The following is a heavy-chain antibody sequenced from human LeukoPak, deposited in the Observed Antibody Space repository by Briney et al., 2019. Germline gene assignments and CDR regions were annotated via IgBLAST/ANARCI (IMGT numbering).Heavy chain of an antibody. D-gene: IGHD3-3*01. CDR3: ARSKTYYDFWSGYYKGTLFDY. CDR1: GYTFTVYY. CDR2: INPNSGGT. V-gene: IGHV1-2*02. Sequence: ASVTVSCKASGYTFTVYYMHWVRQAPGQGLEWMGWINPNSGGTNYAQKLQGRVTMTKDTSISTAYMELSRLRSDDTAVYYCARSKTYYDFWSGYYKGTLFDYWGQGTLVTVSS. J-gene: IGHJ4*02.